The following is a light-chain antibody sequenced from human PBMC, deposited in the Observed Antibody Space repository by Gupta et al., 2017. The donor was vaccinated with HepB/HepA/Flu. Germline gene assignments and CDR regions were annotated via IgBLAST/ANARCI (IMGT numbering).Light chain of an antibody. CDR2: DVS. CDR3: SSYTAFNTLV. CDR1: NSDVGFYNS. V-gene: IGLV2-14*03. Sequence: HSALTQPASAPGPPGKSTTTSCPVTNSDVGFYNSVSWYQQHPGKVPELMIYDVSNRPSGVSDRFSGSKSGNTASLTISGLQAEDEADYYCSSYTAFNTLVFGGGTKLTVL. J-gene: IGLJ3*02.